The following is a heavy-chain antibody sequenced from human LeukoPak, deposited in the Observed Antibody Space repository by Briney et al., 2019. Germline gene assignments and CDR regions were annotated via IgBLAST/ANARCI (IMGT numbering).Heavy chain of an antibody. D-gene: IGHD3-9*01. V-gene: IGHV3-53*01. J-gene: IGHJ4*02. CDR3: ARSPYYDILTGPIQD. CDR2: IHSGGST. CDR1: GFTVSSNY. Sequence: GGSLRLSCAASGFTVSSNYMSWVRQAPGKGLEWVSVIHSGGSTYYADSVKGRFTISRDNSKDTLYLQMNSLRAEDTAVYYCARSPYYDILTGPIQDWGQGTLVTVSS.